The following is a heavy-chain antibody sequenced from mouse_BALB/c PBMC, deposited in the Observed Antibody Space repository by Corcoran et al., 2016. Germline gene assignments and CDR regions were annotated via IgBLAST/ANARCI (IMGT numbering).Heavy chain of an antibody. V-gene: IGHV9-3-1*01. D-gene: IGHD1-1*01. Sequence: QIQLVQSGPELKKPGETVKISCKASGYTFTNYGMNWVKQAPGKGLKWMGWINTYTGEPTYADDFKGRFAFSLETSASTAYLQINNLKNEDTATYFCARHLRNYYAMDYWGQGTSVTVSS. J-gene: IGHJ4*01. CDR1: GYTFTNYG. CDR2: INTYTGEP. CDR3: ARHLRNYYAMDY.